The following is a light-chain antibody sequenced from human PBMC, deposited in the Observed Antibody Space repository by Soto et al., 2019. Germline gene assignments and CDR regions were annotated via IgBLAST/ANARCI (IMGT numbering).Light chain of an antibody. J-gene: IGKJ1*01. V-gene: IGKV3-20*01. CDR1: QSVSSSY. CDR3: QQYNEWLWT. CDR2: GAS. Sequence: EIVLTQSPATLSLSPGERATLSCSASQSVSSSYLGWYQQKPGQAPRLLIYGASSRATGIPDRFSGRGSGTEFTLTITSLQSEDFAVYYCQQYNEWLWTFGQGTKVDIK.